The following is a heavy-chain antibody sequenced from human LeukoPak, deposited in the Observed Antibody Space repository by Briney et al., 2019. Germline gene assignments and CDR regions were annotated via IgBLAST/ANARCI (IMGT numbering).Heavy chain of an antibody. J-gene: IGHJ4*02. D-gene: IGHD4-17*01. CDR2: ISGSGGST. Sequence: PGTSLRLSCVGSGFNFDDYAMHWVRQAPGKGLEWVSAISGSGGSTYYADSVKGRFTISRDNSKNTLYLQMNSLRAEDTAVYYCAKSGMTTVTYFDYWGQGTLVTVSS. CDR1: GFNFDDYA. V-gene: IGHV3-23*01. CDR3: AKSGMTTVTYFDY.